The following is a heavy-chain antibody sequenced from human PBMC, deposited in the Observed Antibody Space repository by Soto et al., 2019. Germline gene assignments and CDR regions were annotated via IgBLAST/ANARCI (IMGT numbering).Heavy chain of an antibody. J-gene: IGHJ6*02. V-gene: IGHV4-34*01. Sequence: SETLSLTCAVYGGSFSGYYWSWIRQPPGKGLEWIGEINHSGSTNYNPSLKSRVTISVDTSKNQFSLKLSSVTAADTAVYYCARGYLTTVTTYYYYGMDVWGQGTTVTSP. CDR2: INHSGST. D-gene: IGHD4-4*01. CDR3: ARGYLTTVTTYYYYGMDV. CDR1: GGSFSGYY.